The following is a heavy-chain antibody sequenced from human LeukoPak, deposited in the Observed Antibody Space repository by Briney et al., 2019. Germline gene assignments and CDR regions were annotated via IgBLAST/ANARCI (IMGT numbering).Heavy chain of an antibody. Sequence: ASVKVSCKASGYSFTDYYIHWLRQAPGQGLEWMGWINPNSGGTNYAQKFQGRVTMTRDTSISTAYMELSRLTSDDTAVYYCAGDGGFGDLEIDYWGQGTLVTVSS. D-gene: IGHD3-10*01. V-gene: IGHV1-2*02. CDR2: INPNSGGT. J-gene: IGHJ4*02. CDR3: AGDGGFGDLEIDY. CDR1: GYSFTDYY.